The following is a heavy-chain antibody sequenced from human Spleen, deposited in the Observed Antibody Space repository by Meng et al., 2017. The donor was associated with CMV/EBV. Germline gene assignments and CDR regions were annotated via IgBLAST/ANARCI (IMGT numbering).Heavy chain of an antibody. CDR3: VRGYWDFMY. V-gene: IGHV1-46*01. D-gene: IGHD1-7*01. CDR1: GYTFTSYY. Sequence: RVSCKPSGYTFTSYYIHWVRQAPGQGLEWMGIINPSGGSTTYAQKFQDRVTMTSDTSTSTIYMELSSLIYEDTAVYYCVRGYWDFMYWGQGTLVTVSS. J-gene: IGHJ4*02. CDR2: INPSGGST.